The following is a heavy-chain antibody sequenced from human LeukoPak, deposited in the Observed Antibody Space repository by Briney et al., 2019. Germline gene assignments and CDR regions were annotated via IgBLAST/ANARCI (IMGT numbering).Heavy chain of an antibody. D-gene: IGHD3-22*01. CDR1: GYTFTGYY. Sequence: ASVKVSCKASGYTFTGYYMHWVRQAPGQGPEWMGWINPNSGNTGYAQKFQGRVTITRNTSISTAYMELSSLRSEDTAVYYCAYSGGDSSGTFQHWGQGTLVTVSS. CDR3: AYSGGDSSGTFQH. V-gene: IGHV1-8*03. CDR2: INPNSGNT. J-gene: IGHJ1*01.